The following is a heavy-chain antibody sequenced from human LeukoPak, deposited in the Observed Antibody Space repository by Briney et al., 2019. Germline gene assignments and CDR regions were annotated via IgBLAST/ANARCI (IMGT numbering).Heavy chain of an antibody. D-gene: IGHD3-3*01. V-gene: IGHV3-23*01. CDR3: AKEERNSIFGVVTRFDP. CDR1: GFTFSSYA. CDR2: ISSSGGST. Sequence: GGSLRLSCEASGFTFSSYAMSWVRQAPGKGLEWVSAISSSGGSTYYADSVKGRFTISRDNSKNTLYLQMNSLRADDTAVYFCAKEERNSIFGVVTRFDPWGQGTLVTVSS. J-gene: IGHJ5*02.